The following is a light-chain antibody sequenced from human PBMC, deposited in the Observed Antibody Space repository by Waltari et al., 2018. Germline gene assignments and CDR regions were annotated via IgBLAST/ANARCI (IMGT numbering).Light chain of an antibody. CDR2: DAS. CDR1: QSISRF. J-gene: IGKJ1*01. Sequence: SCRASQSISRFLAWYQQKPGQAPRLLIYDASTRATGIPDRFSGSGSGTDFSLTINRQEPEDIAVYYCQKYGSLPATFGQGTKVEIK. V-gene: IGKV3-20*01. CDR3: QKYGSLPAT.